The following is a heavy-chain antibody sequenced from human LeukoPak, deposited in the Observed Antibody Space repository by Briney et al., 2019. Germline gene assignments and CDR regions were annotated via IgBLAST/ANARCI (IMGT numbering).Heavy chain of an antibody. CDR3: ARVSRTYSGTTD. D-gene: IGHD1-26*01. Sequence: SETLSLTCTVSGGSISSSSYYWGWIRQPPGKGLEWIGSIYYSGSTYYNPSLKSRVTISVDTSKNHFSLKLSSVTAADTAVYYCARVSRTYSGTTDWGQGTLVTVSS. CDR2: IYYSGST. J-gene: IGHJ4*02. CDR1: GGSISSSSYY. V-gene: IGHV4-39*02.